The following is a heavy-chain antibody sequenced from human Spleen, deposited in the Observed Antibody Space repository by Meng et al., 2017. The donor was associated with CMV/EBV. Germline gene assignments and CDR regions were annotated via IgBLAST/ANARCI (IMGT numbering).Heavy chain of an antibody. V-gene: IGHV4-34*01. J-gene: IGHJ4*02. D-gene: IGHD6-6*01. CDR2: INHSGST. CDR3: ARGRSIAARPKVFGY. CDR1: GGSFSGYC. Sequence: GGSFSGYCRSWIRQPPGKGLEWIGEINHSGSTNYNPSLKSRVTISVDTSKNQFSLKLSSVTAADTAVYYCARGRSIAARPKVFGYWGQGTLVTVSS.